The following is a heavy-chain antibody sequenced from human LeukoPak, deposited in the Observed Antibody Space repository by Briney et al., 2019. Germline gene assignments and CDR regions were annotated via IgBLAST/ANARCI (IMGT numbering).Heavy chain of an antibody. CDR1: GGTFSSYA. J-gene: IGHJ4*02. V-gene: IGHV1-69*04. CDR3: ARVRMGYCSGGSCYPLDY. D-gene: IGHD2-15*01. Sequence: SVKVSCKASGGTFSSYAISWVRQAPGQGLEWMGRIIPILGIANYAQKFQGRVTITADKSTSTAYMELSSLRSEDTAVYYCARVRMGYCSGGSCYPLDYWGQGTLVTVSS. CDR2: IIPILGIA.